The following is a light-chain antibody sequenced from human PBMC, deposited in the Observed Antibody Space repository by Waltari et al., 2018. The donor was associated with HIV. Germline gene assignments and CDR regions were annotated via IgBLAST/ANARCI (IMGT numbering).Light chain of an antibody. CDR3: QQYDYFPLT. CDR2: DAS. CDR1: QDISNY. Sequence: DIQMTQSPSSLSASVGDRVTITCQASQDISNYLNWYQQKPGKAPKLLIYDASNLETGVPSRFSGSGSGTDFTFTISSLQPEDIATYYCQQYDYFPLTFGGGTKVEIK. V-gene: IGKV1-33*01. J-gene: IGKJ4*01.